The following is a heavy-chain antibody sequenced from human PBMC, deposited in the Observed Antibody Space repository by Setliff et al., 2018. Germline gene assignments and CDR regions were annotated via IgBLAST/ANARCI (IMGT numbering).Heavy chain of an antibody. D-gene: IGHD2-2*02. Sequence: AASVKVSCKASGGTFSSYAISWVRQAPGQGLEWMGGIIPIFGTANYAQKFQGRVTITADESTSTANMELSSLRSEETAVYYCARDSRGLVPAAIEVSYYYYGMDVWGQGTTVTVSS. CDR3: ARDSRGLVPAAIEVSYYYYGMDV. J-gene: IGHJ6*02. CDR1: GGTFSSYA. CDR2: IIPIFGTA. V-gene: IGHV1-69*13.